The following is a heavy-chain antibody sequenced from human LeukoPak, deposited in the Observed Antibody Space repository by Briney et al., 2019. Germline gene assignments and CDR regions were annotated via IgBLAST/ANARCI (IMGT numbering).Heavy chain of an antibody. V-gene: IGHV1-8*01. CDR1: GYTSTSYD. J-gene: IGHJ6*02. Sequence: ASVKVSCKASGYTSTSYDINWVRQATGQGLEWMGWMNPNSGNTGYAQKFQGRVTMTRNTSISTAYMELSSLRSEDTAVYYCAREVTVSDYYYYGMDVWGQGTTVTVSS. CDR2: MNPNSGNT. D-gene: IGHD4-17*01. CDR3: AREVTVSDYYYYGMDV.